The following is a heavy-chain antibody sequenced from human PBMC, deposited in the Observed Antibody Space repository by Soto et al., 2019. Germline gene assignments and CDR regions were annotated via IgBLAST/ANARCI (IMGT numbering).Heavy chain of an antibody. J-gene: IGHJ3*02. CDR3: ARVLSYGYDAFDI. CDR1: GGTFSSYA. Sequence: GASVKVSCKASGGTFSSYAISWGRRAPGQGLEWMGGIIPIFGTANYAQKFQGRVTITADESTSTAYMELSSLRSEDTAVYYCARVLSYGYDAFDIWGQGTMVTVSS. D-gene: IGHD5-18*01. V-gene: IGHV1-69*13. CDR2: IIPIFGTA.